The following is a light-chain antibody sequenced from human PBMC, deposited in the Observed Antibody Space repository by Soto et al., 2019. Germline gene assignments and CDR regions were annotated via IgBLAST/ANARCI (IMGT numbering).Light chain of an antibody. Sequence: EVVLTQSPATLSVSLGDRATLSFRASQSVTNKLAWHQQKPGQAPRLVIHSVSTRATGIPARFSGSGSGTEFTLTISSVQSEDFAVYYCQQYNNWWTFGQGTKVDIK. CDR2: SVS. CDR3: QQYNNWWT. V-gene: IGKV3-15*01. J-gene: IGKJ1*01. CDR1: QSVTNK.